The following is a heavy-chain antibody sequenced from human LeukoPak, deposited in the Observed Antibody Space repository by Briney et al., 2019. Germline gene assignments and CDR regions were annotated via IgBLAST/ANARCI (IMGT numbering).Heavy chain of an antibody. CDR3: ARQESPYGSGSYFDY. D-gene: IGHD3-10*01. Sequence: SETLSLTCTVSGGSISTYYWTWIRQPPGKGLEWIGSISYSGSTNNSPSLEGRVTMSVDTSKNQFSLQLSSVTAADTAVYFCARQESPYGSGSYFDYWGQGFLVTVSS. CDR1: GGSISTYY. CDR2: ISYSGST. J-gene: IGHJ4*02. V-gene: IGHV4-59*08.